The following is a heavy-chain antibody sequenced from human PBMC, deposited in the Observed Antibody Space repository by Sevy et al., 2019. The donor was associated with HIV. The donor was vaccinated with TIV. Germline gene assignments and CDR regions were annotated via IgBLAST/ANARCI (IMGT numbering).Heavy chain of an antibody. CDR1: GYTFTSYD. Sequence: ASVKVSCKASGYTFTSYDINWVRQATGQGLEWMGWMNPNSGNTGYAQKFQGRVTITRNTSISTAYMELSSLRSEDTAVYYRAREGLLVSGYYYYGMDVWGQGTTVTVSS. CDR2: MNPNSGNT. CDR3: AREGLLVSGYYYYGMDV. J-gene: IGHJ6*02. D-gene: IGHD3-22*01. V-gene: IGHV1-8*03.